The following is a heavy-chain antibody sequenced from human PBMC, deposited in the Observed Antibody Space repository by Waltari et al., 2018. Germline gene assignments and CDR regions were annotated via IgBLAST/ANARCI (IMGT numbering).Heavy chain of an antibody. CDR3: ARLRPRTEYYFDY. J-gene: IGHJ4*02. CDR2: IYYSGST. D-gene: IGHD2-21*02. V-gene: IGHV4-59*08. CDR1: GGSISSYY. Sequence: QVQLQESGPGLVKPSETLSLTCTVPGGSISSYYWSWIRQPPGKGLEWIVYIYYSGSTNYDPALGSRVTISVDTSKNQCSLKLSSVTAADTAVYYCARLRPRTEYYFDYWGQGTLVTVSS.